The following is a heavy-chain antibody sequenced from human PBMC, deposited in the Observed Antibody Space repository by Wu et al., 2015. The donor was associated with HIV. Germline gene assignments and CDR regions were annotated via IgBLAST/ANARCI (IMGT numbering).Heavy chain of an antibody. Sequence: QVQLVQSGAEVKKPGSSVKVSCKASGGTFSSYAISWVRQAPGQGLEWMGGIIPIFGTANYAQKFQGRVTITADESTSTAYMELSSLRSEDTAVYYCARDCSSTSCRVGNAFDIWGQGTMVTVSS. CDR1: GGTFSSYA. D-gene: IGHD2-2*01. J-gene: IGHJ3*02. CDR3: ARDCSSTSCRVGNAFDI. CDR2: IIPIFGTA. V-gene: IGHV1-69*12.